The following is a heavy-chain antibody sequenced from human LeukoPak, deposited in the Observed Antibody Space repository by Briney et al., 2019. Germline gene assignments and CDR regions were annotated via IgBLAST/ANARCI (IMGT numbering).Heavy chain of an antibody. V-gene: IGHV3-74*01. D-gene: IGHD5-12*01. J-gene: IGHJ6*02. CDR2: INSDGSST. CDR1: GFTFSSYW. CDR3: AREWYSGYDRSLDV. Sequence: PGGSLRLSCAASGFTFSSYWMHWVRQAPGKGLVWVSRINSDGSSTSYADSVKGRFTISRDNAKNTLYLQMNSLRAEDTAVYYCAREWYSGYDRSLDVWGQGTTVTVSS.